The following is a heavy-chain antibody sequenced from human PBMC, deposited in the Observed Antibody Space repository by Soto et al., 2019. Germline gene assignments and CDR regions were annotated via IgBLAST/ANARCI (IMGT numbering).Heavy chain of an antibody. D-gene: IGHD3-22*01. CDR3: ERHSIWLLLSDY. CDR1: GGSLSNYY. CDR2: IYYTGST. Sequence: SETLSLTCVVSGGSLSNYYWGWIRQPPGKGLEWIGSIYYTGSTYYNPSLKSRVTISVDTSKNQFSLKLGSVTAADTAVYFCERHSIWLLLSDYWGQGTLVTVSS. J-gene: IGHJ4*02. V-gene: IGHV4-39*01.